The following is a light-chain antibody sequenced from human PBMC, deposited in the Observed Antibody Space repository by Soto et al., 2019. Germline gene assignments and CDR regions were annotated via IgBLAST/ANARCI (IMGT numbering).Light chain of an antibody. J-gene: IGLJ1*01. CDR1: SSNIGSNY. CDR2: DNT. Sequence: QSGLTQPPSVSAAPGQTVTISCAGSSSNIGSNYVSWYQHLPGTAPKLLIFDNTKRPSDMPDRCSGFKSGTSATLDIAGLQTGDEADYYCGTWDTSLSAFYVFGTGTKLTVL. V-gene: IGLV1-51*01. CDR3: GTWDTSLSAFYV.